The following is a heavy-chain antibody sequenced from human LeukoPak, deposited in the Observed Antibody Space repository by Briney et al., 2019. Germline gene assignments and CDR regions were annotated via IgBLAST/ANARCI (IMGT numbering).Heavy chain of an antibody. CDR3: ARGRYYDSSGYYFYYYYYMDV. Sequence: SETLSLTCAVYGGSFSGYYWSWIRQPPGKGLEWIGGINHSGSTNYNPSLKSRVTISVDTSKNQFSLKLSSVTAADTAVYYCARGRYYDSSGYYFYYYYYMDVWGEGTTVTVSS. V-gene: IGHV4-34*01. J-gene: IGHJ6*03. CDR2: INHSGST. CDR1: GGSFSGYY. D-gene: IGHD3-22*01.